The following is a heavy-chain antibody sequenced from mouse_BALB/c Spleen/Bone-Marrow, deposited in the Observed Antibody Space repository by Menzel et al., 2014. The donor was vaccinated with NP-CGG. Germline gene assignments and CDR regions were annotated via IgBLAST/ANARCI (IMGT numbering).Heavy chain of an antibody. D-gene: IGHD3-2*01. CDR1: GYAFTNYL. V-gene: IGHV1-54*01. CDR2: INPGSGGA. CDR3: AREWTARAVDY. J-gene: IGHJ2*01. Sequence: VKLMESGAELVRPGTSVKVSCKASGYAFTNYLIEWVKQRPVQGLEWIGVINPGSGGANYNAKFKGEATLTADKSSSTAYMQLNSLTSEDSAVYFCAREWTARAVDYWGQGTTLTVSS.